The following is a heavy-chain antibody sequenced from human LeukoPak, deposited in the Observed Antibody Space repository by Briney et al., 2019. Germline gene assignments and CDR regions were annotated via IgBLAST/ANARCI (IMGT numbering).Heavy chain of an antibody. J-gene: IGHJ4*02. CDR1: GFTFSSYW. CDR3: ARDLIWFGEFHDY. CDR2: INSDGSST. V-gene: IGHV3-74*01. Sequence: GGSLRLSCAASGFTFSSYWMHWVRHAPGKGLVWVSRINSDGSSTIYADSVKGRFTISRDNAKNTLYLQMNSLRAEDTAVYYCARDLIWFGEFHDYWGQGTLVTASS. D-gene: IGHD3-10*01.